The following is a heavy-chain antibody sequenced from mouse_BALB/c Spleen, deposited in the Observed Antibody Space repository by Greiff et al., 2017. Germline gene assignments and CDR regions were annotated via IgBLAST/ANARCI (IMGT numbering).Heavy chain of an antibody. V-gene: IGHV8-12*01. CDR2: IYWDDDK. Sequence: ESGPGILQPSQTLSLTCSFSGFSLSTSGMGVSWIRQPSGKGLEWLAHIYWDDDKRYNPSLKSRLTISKDTSSNQVFLKITSVDTADTATYYCARSLYGSRGGFDYWGQGTTLTVSS. J-gene: IGHJ2*01. D-gene: IGHD1-1*01. CDR1: GFSLSTSGMG. CDR3: ARSLYGSRGGFDY.